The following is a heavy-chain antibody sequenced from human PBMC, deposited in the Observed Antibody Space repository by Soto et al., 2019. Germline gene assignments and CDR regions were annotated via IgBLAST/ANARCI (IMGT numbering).Heavy chain of an antibody. CDR1: RFSFTSYN. J-gene: IGHJ6*02. CDR3: ARFLYCSGGSWCLQHGMDV. V-gene: IGHV3-48*02. D-gene: IGHD2-15*01. CDR2: ISSSSSTI. Sequence: GGSLRLSRSAPRFSFTSYNKNWGRPAPGKGLDWVSYISSSSSTIYYADSVKGRFTISRDNAKNSLYLQMNSLRDEDTAVYYCARFLYCSGGSWCLQHGMDVWGQGTTVTVSS.